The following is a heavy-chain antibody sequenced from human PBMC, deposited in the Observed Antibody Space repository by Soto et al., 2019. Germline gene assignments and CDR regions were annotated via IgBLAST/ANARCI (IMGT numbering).Heavy chain of an antibody. V-gene: IGHV4-4*07. CDR2: IYTSGST. Sequence: SETLSLTCTVSGGSISIYYWSWIRQPAGKGLEWIGRIYTSGSTNYNPSLKSRVTMSMDTSKNQFSLRLTPVTAADTAIYYCARQHCRGGGCYSGTPSYYYFGMDVWGQGTTVTVSS. J-gene: IGHJ6*02. D-gene: IGHD2-15*01. CDR1: GGSISIYY. CDR3: ARQHCRGGGCYSGTPSYYYFGMDV.